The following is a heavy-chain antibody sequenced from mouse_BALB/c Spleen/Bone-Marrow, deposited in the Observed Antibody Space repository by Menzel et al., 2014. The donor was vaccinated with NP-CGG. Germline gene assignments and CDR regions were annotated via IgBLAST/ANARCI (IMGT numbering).Heavy chain of an antibody. Sequence: EVKLMESGPDLVKPSQSLSLTCTVTGYSITSGYSWHWIRPFPGDKLEWMGYIHYSGTTNYNPSLKSRVSITRDTSKNQFFLQLNSVTTEDTATYYCARSLDEGYAMDYWGQGTSVTVSS. J-gene: IGHJ4*01. CDR2: IHYSGTT. D-gene: IGHD2-10*02. CDR3: ARSLDEGYAMDY. CDR1: GYSITSGYS. V-gene: IGHV3-1*02.